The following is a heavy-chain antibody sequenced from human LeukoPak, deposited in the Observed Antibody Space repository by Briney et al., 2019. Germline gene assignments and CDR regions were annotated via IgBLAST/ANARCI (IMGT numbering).Heavy chain of an antibody. Sequence: ASVTVSFKASGYTFTGYHMHWVRQAPGQGREWMGWINPNSGGTNYAQKFQGRVTMTRDTSISTAYMELSRLRSDDTAVYYCATLLSALETKPWGQGTQVTVSS. D-gene: IGHD3-10*01. J-gene: IGHJ5*02. CDR3: ATLLSALETKP. CDR2: INPNSGGT. CDR1: GYTFTGYH. V-gene: IGHV1-2*02.